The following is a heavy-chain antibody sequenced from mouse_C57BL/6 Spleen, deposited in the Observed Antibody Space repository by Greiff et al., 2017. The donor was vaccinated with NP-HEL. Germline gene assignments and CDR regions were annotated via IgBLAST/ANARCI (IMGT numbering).Heavy chain of an antibody. Sequence: VQLQQSGAELVRPGASVKLSCTASGFTIKDDYMHWVKQRPEQGLEWIGWIDPENGDTEYASKFQGKATITADTSSNTANLQPSSLTSENTAVYDVTKAITTVVATGNYFDYWGQGTTLTVSS. CDR1: GFTIKDDY. J-gene: IGHJ2*01. CDR2: IDPENGDT. D-gene: IGHD1-1*01. V-gene: IGHV14-4*01. CDR3: TKAITTVVATGNYFDY.